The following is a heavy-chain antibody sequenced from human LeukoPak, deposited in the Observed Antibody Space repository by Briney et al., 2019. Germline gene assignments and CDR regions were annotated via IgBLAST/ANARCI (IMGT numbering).Heavy chain of an antibody. CDR2: IRQDGSQK. V-gene: IGHV3-7*01. CDR1: GFTFSSYW. CDR3: ARGGSGNWNAPFDY. J-gene: IGHJ4*02. Sequence: GGSLRLSCAASGFTFSSYWMSWVRQAPGKGLEWVATIRQDGSQKYYVDSVKGRFTISRDNAKNSLYLQMNSLRAEDTAVYYCARGGSGNWNAPFDYWGQGTLVTVSS. D-gene: IGHD1-1*01.